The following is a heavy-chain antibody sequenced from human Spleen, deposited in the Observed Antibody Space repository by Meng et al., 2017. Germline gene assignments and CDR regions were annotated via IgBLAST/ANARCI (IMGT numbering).Heavy chain of an antibody. Sequence: QVQLQQWGAGLVKPSQTLSLTCSVSGGSINTYYWSWIRQPPGKGLEWIGYIYYSGSTNYNPSLKSRVTISVDTSKNQFSLKLSSVTAADTAVYYCARRVGYDSSDTKFDYWGQGTLVTVSS. D-gene: IGHD3-22*01. J-gene: IGHJ4*02. V-gene: IGHV4-59*08. CDR2: IYYSGST. CDR3: ARRVGYDSSDTKFDY. CDR1: GGSINTYY.